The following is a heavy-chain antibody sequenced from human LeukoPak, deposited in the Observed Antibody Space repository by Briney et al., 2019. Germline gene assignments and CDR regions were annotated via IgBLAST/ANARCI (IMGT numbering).Heavy chain of an antibody. CDR2: IYSGGST. D-gene: IGHD4-17*01. Sequence: GGSLRLSCAASGFTVSSNYMSWVRQAPGKGLEWVSVIYSGGSTYYADSVKGRFTISRDNAKNSLYLQMNSLRAEDTAVYYCARGWTTVTTPVDYWGQGTLVTVSS. J-gene: IGHJ4*02. CDR1: GFTVSSNY. CDR3: ARGWTTVTTPVDY. V-gene: IGHV3-53*01.